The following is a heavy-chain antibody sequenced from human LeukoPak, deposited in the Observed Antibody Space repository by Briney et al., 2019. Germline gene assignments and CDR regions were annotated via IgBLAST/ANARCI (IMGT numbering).Heavy chain of an antibody. Sequence: GGSLRLSCAASGFTFSSYAMSWVRQAPGKGLERVSAISGSGGSTYYADSVKGRFTISRDNSKNTLYLQMNSLRAEDTAVYYCAKAPNYYGSGSYHSYYYYGMDVWGKGTTVTVSS. CDR3: AKAPNYYGSGSYHSYYYYGMDV. V-gene: IGHV3-23*01. D-gene: IGHD3-10*01. CDR1: GFTFSSYA. J-gene: IGHJ6*04. CDR2: ISGSGGST.